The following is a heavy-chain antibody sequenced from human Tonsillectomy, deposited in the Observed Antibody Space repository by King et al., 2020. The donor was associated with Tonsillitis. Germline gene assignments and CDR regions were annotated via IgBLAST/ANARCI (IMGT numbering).Heavy chain of an antibody. V-gene: IGHV4-39*01. J-gene: IGHJ4*02. CDR1: GGSISSSSYY. CDR3: ARHPAGRIAVAGYFDY. Sequence: QLQLQESGPGLVKPSETLSLTCTVSGGSISSSSYYWGWIRQPPGKGLEWIGSIYYSGSTYYNPSLKSRVTISVDTSKNQFSLRLSSVTAADTAVYYCARHPAGRIAVAGYFDYWGQGTLVTVSS. CDR2: IYYSGST. D-gene: IGHD6-19*01.